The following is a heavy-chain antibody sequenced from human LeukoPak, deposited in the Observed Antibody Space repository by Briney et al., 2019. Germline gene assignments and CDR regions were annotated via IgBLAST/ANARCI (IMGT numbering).Heavy chain of an antibody. CDR3: ARGLWFGELLPYYFDY. D-gene: IGHD3-10*01. J-gene: IGHJ4*02. V-gene: IGHV4-59*01. CDR2: IYYSGST. CDR1: GGSISSYY. Sequence: PSETLSLTCTVSGGSISSYYWSWIRQPPGKGLEWIGYIYYSGSTNYNPSLKSRVTISVDTSKNQFSLKLSSVTAADTAVYYCARGLWFGELLPYYFDYWGQGTLVTVSS.